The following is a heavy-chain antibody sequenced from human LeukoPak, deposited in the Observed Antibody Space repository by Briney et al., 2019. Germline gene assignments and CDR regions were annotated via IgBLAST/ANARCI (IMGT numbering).Heavy chain of an antibody. Sequence: GGSLRLSCAASGFTFSSYAMHWVRQAPGKGREWVAFISYDGSNKYYADSVKGRFTISRDNSKNTLYLQMNSLRTEDTAVYYCARDIVVVPAGLYYYVMDVWGQGTTVTVSS. D-gene: IGHD2-2*01. V-gene: IGHV3-30-3*01. CDR2: ISYDGSNK. CDR1: GFTFSSYA. CDR3: ARDIVVVPAGLYYYVMDV. J-gene: IGHJ6*02.